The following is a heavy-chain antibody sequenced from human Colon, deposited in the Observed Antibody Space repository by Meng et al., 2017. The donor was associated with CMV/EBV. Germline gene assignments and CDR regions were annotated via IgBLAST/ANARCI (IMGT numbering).Heavy chain of an antibody. D-gene: IGHD2-21*02. CDR2: IYDTGSR. V-gene: IGHV3-53*01. J-gene: IGHJ5*02. Sequence: GGPLRLSCAASGFSVSRNYVSWVRQGPGKGLEWLAVIYDTGSRYYADSVKGRFTVSRDESKNTVFLQMNNLRPEDTAVYYCARNRLECGGDCYFADSWGQGTLVTVSS. CDR3: ARNRLECGGDCYFADS. CDR1: GFSVSRNY.